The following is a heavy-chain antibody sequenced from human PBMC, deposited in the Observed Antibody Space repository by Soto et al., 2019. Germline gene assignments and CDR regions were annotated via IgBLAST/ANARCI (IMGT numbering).Heavy chain of an antibody. CDR1: GYAFAWFN. V-gene: IGHV1-3*01. CDR2: INAGNGNT. J-gene: IGHJ5*02. D-gene: IGHD2-15*01. Sequence: GASVKVSCKASGYAFAWFNIHWVRQAPGQRLEWMGWINAGNGNTKYSQKFQGRVTFTRDTSANTAYMELSSLISEDTAVYYCARDRFCSGGSCYGNWFDPWGQGTLVTVSS. CDR3: ARDRFCSGGSCYGNWFDP.